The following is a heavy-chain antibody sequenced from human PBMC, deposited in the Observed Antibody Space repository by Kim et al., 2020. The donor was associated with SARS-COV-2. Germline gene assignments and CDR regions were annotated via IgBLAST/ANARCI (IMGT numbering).Heavy chain of an antibody. J-gene: IGHJ6*02. D-gene: IGHD6-13*01. CDR3: ARGEGEAGIPYYYGMDV. V-gene: IGHV4-59*01. CDR1: GGSISSYY. Sequence: SETLSLTCTVSGGSISSYYWSWIRQPPGKGLEWIGYIYYSGSTNYNPSLKSRVTISVDTSKNQFSLKLSSVTAADTAVYYCARGEGEAGIPYYYGMDVWGQGTTVTVSS. CDR2: IYYSGST.